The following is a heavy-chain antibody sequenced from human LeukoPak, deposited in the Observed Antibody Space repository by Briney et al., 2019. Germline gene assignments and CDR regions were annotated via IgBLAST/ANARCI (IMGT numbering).Heavy chain of an antibody. Sequence: PGGSLRLSCAASGFTFSSYCMNWVRQAPGKGLEWVSYISSSSSTIYYADSVKGRFTISRDNAKNSLYLQMNSLRAEDTAVYYCAKLSRYYYDSSGYYGSFEVTGMFDYWGQGTLVTVSS. D-gene: IGHD3-22*01. CDR3: AKLSRYYYDSSGYYGSFEVTGMFDY. CDR2: ISSSSSTI. V-gene: IGHV3-48*01. CDR1: GFTFSSYC. J-gene: IGHJ4*02.